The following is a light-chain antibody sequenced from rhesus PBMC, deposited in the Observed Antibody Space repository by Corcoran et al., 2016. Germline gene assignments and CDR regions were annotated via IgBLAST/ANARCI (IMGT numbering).Light chain of an antibody. V-gene: IGLV2S7*01. Sequence: QSAPTQPPSVSGSPEQSVTISCTGTSSDIGGYNYVAWYQQHPGKAPKLMIYGVSNRPSGVSDRFSGSKSGNTASLPISGLQAEDEADYYCCSDTTSSTFVFGSGTTLTVL. CDR2: GVS. CDR3: CSDTTSSTFV. J-gene: IGLJ6*01. CDR1: SSDIGGYNY.